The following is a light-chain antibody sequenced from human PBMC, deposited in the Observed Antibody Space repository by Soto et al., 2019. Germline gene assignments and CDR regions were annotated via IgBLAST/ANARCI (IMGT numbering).Light chain of an antibody. CDR2: GSS. CDR3: QSYDSRLSAWV. Sequence: QSVLTQPPSESGAPGQRVTISCSGGFSNIGARYDVHWYQHLPGTAPKLLIYGSSNRPSGVPDRFSGSKSGTSASLAITGLQAEDEADYYCQSYDSRLSAWVFGGGTKLTVL. J-gene: IGLJ2*01. V-gene: IGLV1-40*01. CDR1: FSNIGARYD.